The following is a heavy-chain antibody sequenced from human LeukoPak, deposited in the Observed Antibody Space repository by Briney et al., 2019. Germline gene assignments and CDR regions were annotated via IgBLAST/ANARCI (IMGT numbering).Heavy chain of an antibody. CDR1: RGSINSGDYS. CDR2: IYYSGST. V-gene: IGHV4-30-4*01. J-gene: IGHJ3*02. Sequence: SETLSHTCTVSRGSINSGDYSWSWIRQPPGKGLEWIGYIYYSGSTYYNPSLKSRVTISVDTSKNQFSLKLSSVTAADTAVYYCARVVAANRNAFDIWGQGTMVTVSS. CDR3: ARVVAANRNAFDI. D-gene: IGHD2-15*01.